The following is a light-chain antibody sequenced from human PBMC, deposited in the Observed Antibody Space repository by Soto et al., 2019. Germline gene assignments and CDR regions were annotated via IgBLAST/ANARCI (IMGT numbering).Light chain of an antibody. V-gene: IGKV3-20*01. CDR1: QSVISSY. Sequence: EIVLTQSPGTLSLSPGERATLSCRASQSVISSYLSWYQQKPGQAPRLLIYGVSTRATGIPDRFSGSGSGTDFTLTISRLEPEDFAVYYCQQYSTSPPAPAMTFGPGTKVEI. CDR3: QQYSTSPPAPAMT. CDR2: GVS. J-gene: IGKJ3*01.